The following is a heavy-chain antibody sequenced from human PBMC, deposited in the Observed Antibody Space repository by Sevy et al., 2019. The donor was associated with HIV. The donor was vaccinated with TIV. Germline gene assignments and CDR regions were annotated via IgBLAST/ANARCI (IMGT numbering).Heavy chain of an antibody. J-gene: IGHJ4*02. V-gene: IGHV3-7*01. CDR2: IKQDGSVK. D-gene: IGHD5-12*01. CDR1: GFAFRTSW. Sequence: GGSLRLSCAASGFAFRTSWMSWVRQAPGKGLEWVANIKQDGSVKYYMDSVKGRFTISRDNAKNSLYLQMSSLTVEDTAVYYCAKQRGWICSHDVCSPYYSDSWGQGTLVTVSS. CDR3: AKQRGWICSHDVCSPYYSDS.